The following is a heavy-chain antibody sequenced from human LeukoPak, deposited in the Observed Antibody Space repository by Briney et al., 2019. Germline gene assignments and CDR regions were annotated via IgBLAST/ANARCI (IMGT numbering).Heavy chain of an antibody. D-gene: IGHD2-2*01. J-gene: IGHJ5*02. CDR2: ISGSGGST. Sequence: QPGGSLRLSCAASGFTFSSYDINWVRQAPGKGLEWVSAISGSGGSTYYADSVKGRFTISRDNSKNTLYLQTNSLRAEDTAVYYCAKDFRSNRYCSSTSCYANWFDPWGQGTLVTVSS. V-gene: IGHV3-23*01. CDR3: AKDFRSNRYCSSTSCYANWFDP. CDR1: GFTFSSYD.